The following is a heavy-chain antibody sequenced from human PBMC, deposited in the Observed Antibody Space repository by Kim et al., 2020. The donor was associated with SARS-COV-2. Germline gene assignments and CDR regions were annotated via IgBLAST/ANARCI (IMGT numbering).Heavy chain of an antibody. V-gene: IGHV3-11*01. J-gene: IGHJ4*02. CDR3: ASDVEMATIVGY. Sequence: YADAVKGRFTIYRDNAKSSLYLQMNSLRAEDTAVDYCASDVEMATIVGYWGQGTLVTVSS. D-gene: IGHD5-12*01.